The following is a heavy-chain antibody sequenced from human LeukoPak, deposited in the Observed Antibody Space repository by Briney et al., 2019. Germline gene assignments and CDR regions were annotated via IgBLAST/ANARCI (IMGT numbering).Heavy chain of an antibody. Sequence: SETLSLTCTVSGGSIHSYWSWIRQPAGKGLEWIGRISGSGTITYNPALQSRLTISIDTSKNQFSLKLSSVTAADTAVYYCARDYSRWLVGYFDYWGQGTLVTVSS. D-gene: IGHD6-19*01. J-gene: IGHJ4*02. CDR2: ISGSGTI. CDR3: ARDYSRWLVGYFDY. CDR1: GGSIHSY. V-gene: IGHV4-4*07.